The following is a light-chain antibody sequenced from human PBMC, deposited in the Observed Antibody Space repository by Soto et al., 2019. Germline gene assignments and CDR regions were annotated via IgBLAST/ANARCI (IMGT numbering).Light chain of an antibody. CDR1: QSVSNNY. CDR2: GAS. Sequence: EIVLTQSPGTLSLSPGERATLSCRASQSVSNNYLAWYQQKPGQAPMLLIYGASNRATGIPDRFSGSGSGTVFTLTISRLDPEDFAVYYCQQYGSSGTFGQGTKVEIK. V-gene: IGKV3-20*01. CDR3: QQYGSSGT. J-gene: IGKJ1*01.